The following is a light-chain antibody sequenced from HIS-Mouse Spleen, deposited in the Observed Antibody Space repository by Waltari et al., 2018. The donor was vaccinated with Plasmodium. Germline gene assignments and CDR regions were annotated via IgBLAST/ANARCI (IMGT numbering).Light chain of an antibody. Sequence: GQRVTISCSGSSSNLGSNYVYWYQQLPGTAPKLLINRNNQRPSGVPDRVSGSKSGTSASLAISGLRSEDEADYYCAAWDDSLSGPRVVFGGGTKLTVL. J-gene: IGLJ2*01. V-gene: IGLV1-47*01. CDR3: AAWDDSLSGPRVV. CDR2: RNN. CDR1: SSNLGSNY.